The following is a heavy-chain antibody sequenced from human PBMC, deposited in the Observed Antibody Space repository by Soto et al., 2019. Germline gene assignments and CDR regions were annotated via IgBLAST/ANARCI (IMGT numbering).Heavy chain of an antibody. D-gene: IGHD6-19*01. J-gene: IGHJ4*02. V-gene: IGHV1-18*04. CDR1: GYTFTSYG. CDR2: ISAYNGNT. CDR3: ARDWWYSSGWREGGY. Sequence: QVQLVQSGAEVKKPGASVKVSCKASGYTFTSYGISWVRQAPGQGLEWMGWISAYNGNTNYAQKLQGRVTMTTDTSTGKAYMELGSLRADDTAVYYCARDWWYSSGWREGGYWGQGTLVTVSS.